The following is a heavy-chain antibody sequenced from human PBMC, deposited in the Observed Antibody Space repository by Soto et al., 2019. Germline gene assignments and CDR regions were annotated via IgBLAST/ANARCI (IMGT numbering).Heavy chain of an antibody. V-gene: IGHV3-9*01. D-gene: IGHD1-1*01. J-gene: IGHJ4*02. CDR3: AKQARYYYFDY. Sequence: ALRLSCAASGFTFDDYAMHWVRQAPGKGLEGVSGMSWNSGSIGYADSVKGRFTISRDNAKNSLYLQMNSLRAEDTALYYCAKQARYYYFDYWGQGTLVTVSS. CDR2: MSWNSGSI. CDR1: GFTFDDYA.